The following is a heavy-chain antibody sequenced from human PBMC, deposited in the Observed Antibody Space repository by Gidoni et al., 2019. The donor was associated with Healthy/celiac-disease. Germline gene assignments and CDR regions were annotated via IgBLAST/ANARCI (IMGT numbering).Heavy chain of an antibody. V-gene: IGHV3-15*01. CDR1: GCTCRNAG. CDR2: ITSNTDGGTT. CDR3: TPDAGGSYCGGDCYREDY. Sequence: EVQLVESGGGLVKPGGAGRRGGAADGCTCRNAGRRGGRQAPGKGLEWVGRITSNTDGGTTDYSPPVKCIFPISRDDSQNTLYLQMPSLPTEDTAVYSCTPDAGGSYCGGDCYREDYWGQGTLVTVSS. D-gene: IGHD2-21*02. J-gene: IGHJ4*02.